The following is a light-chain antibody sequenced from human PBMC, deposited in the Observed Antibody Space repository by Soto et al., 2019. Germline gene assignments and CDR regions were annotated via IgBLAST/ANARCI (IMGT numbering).Light chain of an antibody. Sequence: SYELTQPPSVSVAPGKRARITCGGNNIGSKSVHWYQQKPGQAPVLVIYYDSDRPSGIPERFSGSNSGNTATLTISRVEAGDEADYYCQVWDSSSDHPRVFGTGTKLTVL. J-gene: IGLJ1*01. CDR3: QVWDSSSDHPRV. CDR1: NIGSKS. CDR2: YDS. V-gene: IGLV3-21*04.